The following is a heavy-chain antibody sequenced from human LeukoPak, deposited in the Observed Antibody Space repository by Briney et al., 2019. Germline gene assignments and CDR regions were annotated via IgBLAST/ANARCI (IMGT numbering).Heavy chain of an antibody. CDR3: ASRTADYGSGSHYGY. J-gene: IGHJ4*02. CDR1: GGTFNNYA. V-gene: IGHV1-69*05. D-gene: IGHD3-10*01. CDR2: IIPFSGTA. Sequence: GSSVKVSCKASGGTFNNYAISWVRQAPGQGLKWMGGIIPFSGTANYAQKFQGRVTITTDESTSTDYMELSNLRSDDTAVYYCASRTADYGSGSHYGYWGQGTLVTVSS.